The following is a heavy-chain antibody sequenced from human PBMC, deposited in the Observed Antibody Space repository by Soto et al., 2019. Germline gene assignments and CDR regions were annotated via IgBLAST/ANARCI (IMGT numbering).Heavy chain of an antibody. J-gene: IGHJ3*02. Sequence: SETLSLTCTVSGGSISSYYWSWNRQPPGKGLEWIGYIYYSGSTNYNPSLKSRVTISVDTSKNQFSLKLSSVTAADTAVYYCARWAQADIVVVPAAISEKDAFDIWGQGTMVTVSS. CDR1: GGSISSYY. V-gene: IGHV4-59*01. CDR2: IYYSGST. CDR3: ARWAQADIVVVPAAISEKDAFDI. D-gene: IGHD2-2*01.